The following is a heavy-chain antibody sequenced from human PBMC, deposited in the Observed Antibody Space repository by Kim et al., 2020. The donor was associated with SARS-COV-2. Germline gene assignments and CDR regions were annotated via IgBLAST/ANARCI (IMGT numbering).Heavy chain of an antibody. CDR1: GYTFTTNG. V-gene: IGHV7-4-1*02. CDR3: ARKVRGLFYFDY. Sequence: ASVKVSCKASGYTFTTNGMSWVRQAPGEGLEWLGWINTDSGSPTYAQGSTGHFVFSLDKSVNTAFLQINSVETGDSAVYYCARKVRGLFYFDYWGQGSLVIVSS. D-gene: IGHD3-10*01. J-gene: IGHJ4*02. CDR2: INTDSGSP.